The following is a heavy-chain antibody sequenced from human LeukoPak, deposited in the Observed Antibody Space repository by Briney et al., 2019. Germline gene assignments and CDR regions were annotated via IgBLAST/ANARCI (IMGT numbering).Heavy chain of an antibody. CDR2: IYYSGST. CDR3: ARHSDFWSGYYMDY. CDR1: GGSISSYY. J-gene: IGHJ4*02. Sequence: SETLSLTCTVSGGSISSYYWSWIRQPPGRGLEWIGYIYYSGSTNYNPSLKSRVTISVDTSKNQFSLKLSSVTAADTAVYYCARHSDFWSGYYMDYWGQGTLVTVSS. V-gene: IGHV4-59*08. D-gene: IGHD3-3*01.